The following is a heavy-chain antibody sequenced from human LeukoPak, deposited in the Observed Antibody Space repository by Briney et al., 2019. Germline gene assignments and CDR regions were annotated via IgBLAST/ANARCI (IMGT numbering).Heavy chain of an antibody. CDR2: IYYSGST. V-gene: IGHV4-31*03. Sequence: PSQTLSLTCTVSGGSISSGGYYWSWIRQHPGKGLEWIGYIYYSGSTYYNPSLKSRVTISVDTSKNQFSLKLSSVTAADTAVYYCARMIGMDCSSTSCYIIDYWGQGTLVTVSS. J-gene: IGHJ4*02. CDR3: ARMIGMDCSSTSCYIIDY. D-gene: IGHD2-2*02. CDR1: GGSISSGGYY.